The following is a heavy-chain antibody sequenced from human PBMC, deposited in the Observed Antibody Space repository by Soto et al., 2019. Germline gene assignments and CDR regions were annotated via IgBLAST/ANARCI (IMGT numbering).Heavy chain of an antibody. CDR1: GYTLTELS. V-gene: IGHV1-24*01. CDR2: FDPEDGET. D-gene: IGHD3-3*01. J-gene: IGHJ6*04. CDR3: ATVSQYYDFWSGFDV. Sequence: ASVQVSCKVSGYTLTELSMHWVRQAPGKGLEWMGGFDPEDGETIYAQKFQGRVTMTEDTSTDTAYMELSSLRSEGTAVYYCATVSQYYDFWSGFDVWGKGTTVTVSS.